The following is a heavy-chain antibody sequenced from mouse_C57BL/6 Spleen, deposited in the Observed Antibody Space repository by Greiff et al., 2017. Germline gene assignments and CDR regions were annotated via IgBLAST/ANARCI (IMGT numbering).Heavy chain of an antibody. CDR1: GYTFTSYW. V-gene: IGHV1-64*01. Sequence: QVQLQQPGAELVKPGASVKLSCKASGYTFTSYWMHWVKQRPGQGLEWIGMIHPNSGSTNYNEKFKSKATLTVDKSSSTAYMQLSSLTSEDSAVYYCARGRSYDGYYVGFAYWGQGTLVTVSA. J-gene: IGHJ3*01. CDR2: IHPNSGST. CDR3: ARGRSYDGYYVGFAY. D-gene: IGHD2-3*01.